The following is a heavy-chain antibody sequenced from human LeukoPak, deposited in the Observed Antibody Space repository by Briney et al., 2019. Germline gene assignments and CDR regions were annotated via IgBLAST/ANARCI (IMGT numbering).Heavy chain of an antibody. Sequence: GASVKVSCKASGYSFTSSDINWVRQATGQGLEWMGWMNPNSGNTGSAQKFQGRVTMTRNTSISTAYMELSNLRSEDTAVYYCARRVAAGGTCMGYWGQGTLVTVSS. CDR3: ARRVAAGGTCMGY. CDR2: MNPNSGNT. D-gene: IGHD6-13*01. J-gene: IGHJ4*02. CDR1: GYSFTSSD. V-gene: IGHV1-8*01.